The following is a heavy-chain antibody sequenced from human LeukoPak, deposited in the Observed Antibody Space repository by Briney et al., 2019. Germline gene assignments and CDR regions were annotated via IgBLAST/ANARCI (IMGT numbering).Heavy chain of an antibody. J-gene: IGHJ4*02. CDR1: GGTFSSYG. CDR2: IIPIFGTA. Sequence: SVKVSCKASGGTFSSYGISWVRQAPGQGLEWMGGIIPIFGTANYAQKFQGRVTITADKSTSTVYMELSSLRSEDTAVYYCARDRPNTMDYFDYWGQGTLVTVSS. V-gene: IGHV1-69*06. CDR3: ARDRPNTMDYFDY. D-gene: IGHD5-24*01.